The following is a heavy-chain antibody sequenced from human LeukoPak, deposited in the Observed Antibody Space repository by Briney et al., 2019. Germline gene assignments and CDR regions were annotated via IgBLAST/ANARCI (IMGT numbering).Heavy chain of an antibody. J-gene: IGHJ4*02. CDR3: ARGRPTNLGGIY. CDR2: MNPGSGNT. V-gene: IGHV1-8*01. Sequence: ASVKVSCKASGYTFTSHHINWLRQAAGQGLEWMGWMNPGSGNTVSAQKFQGRVTMTWDTSISTAYMELSSLRSEDTAMCYCARGRPTNLGGIYWGQGTLVTVSS. CDR1: GYTFTSHH. D-gene: IGHD7-27*01.